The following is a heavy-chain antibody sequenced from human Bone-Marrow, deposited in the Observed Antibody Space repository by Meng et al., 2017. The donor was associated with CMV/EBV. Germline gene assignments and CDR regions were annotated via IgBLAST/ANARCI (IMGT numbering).Heavy chain of an antibody. D-gene: IGHD4-23*01. J-gene: IGHJ4*02. V-gene: IGHV3-20*04. CDR3: AKVAGGNSVGGFDY. Sequence: GGSLRLSRAASGSTFDDYGMSWVRQAPGKGVEWVSGINWNGGSTGYADSVKGRFTISRDNAKNSLYLQMNILRAEDTALYYCAKVAGGNSVGGFDYWGQGTRVTVSS. CDR1: GSTFDDYG. CDR2: INWNGGST.